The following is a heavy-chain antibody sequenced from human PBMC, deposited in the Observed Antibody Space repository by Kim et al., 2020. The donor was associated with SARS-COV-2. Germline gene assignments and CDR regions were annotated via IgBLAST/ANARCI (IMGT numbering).Heavy chain of an antibody. V-gene: IGHV1-2*06. CDR3: ARTIFGVVGFGFYYYGMDV. J-gene: IGHJ6*02. D-gene: IGHD3-3*01. CDR2: INPNSGGT. Sequence: ASVKVSCKASGYTFTGYYMHWVRQAPGQGLEWMGRINPNSGGTNYAQKFQGRVTMTRDTSISTAYMELSRLRSDDTAVYYCARTIFGVVGFGFYYYGMDVWGQGTTVTVSS. CDR1: GYTFTGYY.